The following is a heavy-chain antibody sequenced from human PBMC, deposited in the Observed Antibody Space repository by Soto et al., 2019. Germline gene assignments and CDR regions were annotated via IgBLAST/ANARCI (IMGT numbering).Heavy chain of an antibody. V-gene: IGHV3-33*01. CDR1: GFTFSSYG. CDR3: ARVLQLVGYFYYYMDV. J-gene: IGHJ6*03. Sequence: GGALRLSCAASGFTFSSYGMHWVRQAPGKGLEWVAVIWYDGSNKYYADSVKGRFTISRDNSKNTLYLQMNSLRAEDTAVYYCARVLQLVGYFYYYMDVWGKGTTVTVSS. CDR2: IWYDGSNK. D-gene: IGHD6-6*01.